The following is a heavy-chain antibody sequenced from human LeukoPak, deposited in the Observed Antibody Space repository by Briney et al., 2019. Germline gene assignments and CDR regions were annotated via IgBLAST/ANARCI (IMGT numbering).Heavy chain of an antibody. CDR1: GGTFSSYA. CDR3: ARGQGPVAPGLGYYGMDV. V-gene: IGHV1-69*13. Sequence: ASVKVSCKASGGTFSSYAISWVRRAPGQGLEWMGGIIPIFGTANYAQKFQGRVTITADESTSTAYMELSSLRSEDTAVYYCARGQGPVAPGLGYYGMDVWGQGTTVTVSS. J-gene: IGHJ6*02. CDR2: IIPIFGTA.